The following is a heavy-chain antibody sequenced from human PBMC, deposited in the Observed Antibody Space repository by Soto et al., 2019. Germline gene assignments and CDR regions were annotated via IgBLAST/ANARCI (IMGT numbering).Heavy chain of an antibody. V-gene: IGHV3-30-3*01. CDR1: GFTFSSYA. D-gene: IGHD1-26*01. Sequence: GGSLRLSCAASGFTFSSYAMHWVRQAPGKGLEWVAVISYDGSNKYYADSVKGRFTISRDNSKNTLYLQMNSLRAEDTAVYYCARAGGATTRYYYYGMDVWGQGTTVTVSS. J-gene: IGHJ6*02. CDR2: ISYDGSNK. CDR3: ARAGGATTRYYYYGMDV.